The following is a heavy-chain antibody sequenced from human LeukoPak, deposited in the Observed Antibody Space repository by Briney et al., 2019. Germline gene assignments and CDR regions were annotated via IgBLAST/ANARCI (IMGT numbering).Heavy chain of an antibody. CDR3: ATFSPTVVTLYYYYYMDV. CDR2: ICGSGGST. CDR1: GFTLSSYA. J-gene: IGHJ6*03. D-gene: IGHD4-23*01. Sequence: GGSLRLSCAASGFTLSSYAMSWVRPPPGKGLEWVSAICGSGGSTYYADSVKGRFTISRDNSKNTLYLQMNSLRAEDTAVYYCATFSPTVVTLYYYYYMDVWGKGTTVTVS. V-gene: IGHV3-23*01.